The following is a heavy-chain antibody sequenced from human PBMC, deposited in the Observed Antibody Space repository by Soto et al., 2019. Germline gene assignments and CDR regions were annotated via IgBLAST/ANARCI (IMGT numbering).Heavy chain of an antibody. V-gene: IGHV4-30-4*01. CDR2: IYYSGRT. CDR1: GGSISSGDYY. Sequence: PSETLSLTCTVSGGSISSGDYYWSWIRQPPGKGLEWIGYIYYSGRTYYNSSLKSRVTISVDTSKNQYSLKLSSVTPADTAVYYSARASPVVTAVWGQETTVTSP. J-gene: IGHJ6*02. D-gene: IGHD5-18*01. CDR3: ARASPVVTAV.